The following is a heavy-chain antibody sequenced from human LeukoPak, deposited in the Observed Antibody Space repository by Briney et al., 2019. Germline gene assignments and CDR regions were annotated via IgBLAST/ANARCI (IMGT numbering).Heavy chain of an antibody. J-gene: IGHJ4*02. Sequence: SETLSLTCTVSGGSISSYYWSWIRQPPGGGLEWIGYIYDSGTTNNDPSLKSRVTISVDTSKNQFSLKLSSVSAADTAVYYCARALRGGAVAAYLDYWGQGTLVTVSS. CDR1: GGSISSYY. V-gene: IGHV4-59*01. CDR3: ARALRGGAVAAYLDY. CDR2: IYDSGTT. D-gene: IGHD6-19*01.